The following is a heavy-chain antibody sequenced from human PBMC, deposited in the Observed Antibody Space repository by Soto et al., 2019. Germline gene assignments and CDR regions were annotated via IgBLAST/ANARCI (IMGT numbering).Heavy chain of an antibody. CDR2: ISYDGSNK. Sequence: GGSLRLSCAASGFTFSSYGMHWVRQAPGKGLEWVAVISYDGSNKYYADSVKGRFTISRDNSKNTLYLQMNSLRAEDTAVYYCAKDLGYCSSTSCLNWFDPWGQGTLVTVSS. CDR1: GFTFSSYG. D-gene: IGHD2-2*01. V-gene: IGHV3-30*18. J-gene: IGHJ5*02. CDR3: AKDLGYCSSTSCLNWFDP.